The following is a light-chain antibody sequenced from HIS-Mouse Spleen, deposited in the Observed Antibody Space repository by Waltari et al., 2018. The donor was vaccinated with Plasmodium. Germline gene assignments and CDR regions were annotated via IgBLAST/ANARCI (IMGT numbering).Light chain of an antibody. CDR2: GAY. J-gene: IGKJ5*01. V-gene: IGKV3-20*01. CDR1: QSVSSSY. CDR3: QQYGSSPIT. Sequence: IVLTQSPGPLPLSHGERATLPCRPSQSVSSSYLAWYQQKPGQAPRLIILGAYSRATGIPDRFSGSGSGTDFTLTISRLEPEDFAVYYCQQYGSSPITFGQGTRLEIK.